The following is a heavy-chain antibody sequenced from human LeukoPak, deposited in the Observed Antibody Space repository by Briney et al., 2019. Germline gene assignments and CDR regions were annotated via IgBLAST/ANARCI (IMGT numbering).Heavy chain of an antibody. CDR2: INPNSGGT. CDR1: GYTFTGYY. D-gene: IGHD3-10*01. V-gene: IGHV1-2*06. J-gene: IGHJ3*02. CDR3: ARALLWFGEYAFDI. Sequence: ASVKVSCKASGYTFTGYYMHWVRQAPGQGIEWMGRINPNSGGTNYAQKFQGRVTMTRDTSISTAYMELSRLRSDDTAVYYCARALLWFGEYAFDIWGQGTMVTVSS.